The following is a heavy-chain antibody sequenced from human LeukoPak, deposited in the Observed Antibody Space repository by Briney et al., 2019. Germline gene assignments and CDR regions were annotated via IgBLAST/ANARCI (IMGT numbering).Heavy chain of an antibody. CDR3: ARLKTMLPATINY. V-gene: IGHV4-39*02. Sequence: NSSETLSLTCSVSGVSISSSTHTWGWIRQPPGKGLEWIGSIYQTESTFYNPSLKNRVTISVDSSKNHLSLKLSSVTATDTAVYFCARLKTMLPATINYWGQGTLVTVSS. CDR2: IYQTEST. CDR1: GVSISSSTHT. J-gene: IGHJ4*02. D-gene: IGHD2-2*02.